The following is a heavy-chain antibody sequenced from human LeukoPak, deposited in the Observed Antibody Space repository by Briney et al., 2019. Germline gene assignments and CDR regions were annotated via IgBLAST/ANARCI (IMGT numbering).Heavy chain of an antibody. CDR1: GGSISRYY. D-gene: IGHD2-2*01. J-gene: IGHJ4*02. CDR3: ASTERCSTTCPLDY. Sequence: SEPLSHTCAVSGGSISRYYGSWIRQPPGKGLEWIGYIYYSGSTNYNPSLKSRVTISLDTSMKKFSLKLNSVTAADTAVYYCASTERCSTTCPLDYWGQGTLVTVSS. V-gene: IGHV4-59*12. CDR2: IYYSGST.